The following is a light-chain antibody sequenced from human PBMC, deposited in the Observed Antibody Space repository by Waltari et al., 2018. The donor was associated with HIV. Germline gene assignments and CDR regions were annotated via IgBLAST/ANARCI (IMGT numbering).Light chain of an antibody. CDR3: QQTYSKPRT. CDR2: AAS. V-gene: IGKV1-39*01. Sequence: DIQMTQSPSSLSASVGGSVTIPCRASQNIRNYLSWLQQRPGKAPRTLIFAASTWQNGVPSRFSGGGSGTEYTLTISNLQPEDFATYYCQQTYSKPRTFGPGTRVDI. CDR1: QNIRNY. J-gene: IGKJ3*01.